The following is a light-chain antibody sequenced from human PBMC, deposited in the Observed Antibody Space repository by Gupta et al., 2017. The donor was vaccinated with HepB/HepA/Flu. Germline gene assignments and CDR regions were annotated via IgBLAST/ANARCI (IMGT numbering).Light chain of an antibody. J-gene: IGKJ2*01. V-gene: IGKV1-33*01. CDR2: DAS. CDR3: QQEDNLPYT. CDR1: QDISNY. Sequence: DIQMTQSPSSLSASVGDRVTITCQASQDISNYLNWYQQKPGKAPKLLIYDASKLETGVPSRFSGSGSGTXFTFTIXSRQPEDIATYYCQQEDNLPYTFGXGTKLEIK.